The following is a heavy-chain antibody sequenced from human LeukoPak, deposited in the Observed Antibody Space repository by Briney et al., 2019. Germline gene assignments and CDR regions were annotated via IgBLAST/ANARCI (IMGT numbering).Heavy chain of an antibody. D-gene: IGHD2-8*01. V-gene: IGHV3-21*01. CDR3: ARGAEWSNYYFDY. J-gene: IGHJ4*02. CDR1: GFTFSSYT. Sequence: GGSLRLSCAASGFTFSSYTMNWVRQAPGKGLEWVSSISSSSSYIYYADSVKGRFTISRDNAKNSLYLQMNSLRDEDTAVYYCARGAEWSNYYFDYWGQGTLVTVSS. CDR2: ISSSSSYI.